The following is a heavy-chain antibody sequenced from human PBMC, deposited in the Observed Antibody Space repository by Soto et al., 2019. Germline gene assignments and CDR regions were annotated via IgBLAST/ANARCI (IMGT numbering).Heavy chain of an antibody. V-gene: IGHV3-23*01. J-gene: IGHJ4*02. CDR2: MSESGGST. CDR1: GFTFSSYA. Sequence: GGSLRLSCAASGFTFSSYAMSWVRQAPGKGLEWVSAMSESGGSTYYADSVKGRFTISRDNSKNTLFLQMNSLRAEDTAVYYFAKEPSHDSSGYYYPYYFDYWGQGILVTVSS. D-gene: IGHD3-22*01. CDR3: AKEPSHDSSGYYYPYYFDY.